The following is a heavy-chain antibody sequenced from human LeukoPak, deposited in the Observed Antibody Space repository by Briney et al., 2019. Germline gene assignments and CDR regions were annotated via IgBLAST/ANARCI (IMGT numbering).Heavy chain of an antibody. CDR3: ASDGVAVADGWAGFDS. D-gene: IGHD6-19*01. J-gene: IGHJ5*01. Sequence: GGSLRLSCAASGFSFSSYLMHWVRQAPGKGLVWVSRVNRDGSVTGHADSVKGRFTISRDNARNTLYLQMNNLRVEDTAVYYCASDGVAVADGWAGFDSWGQGTLVTVSS. CDR1: GFSFSSYL. V-gene: IGHV3-74*01. CDR2: VNRDGSVT.